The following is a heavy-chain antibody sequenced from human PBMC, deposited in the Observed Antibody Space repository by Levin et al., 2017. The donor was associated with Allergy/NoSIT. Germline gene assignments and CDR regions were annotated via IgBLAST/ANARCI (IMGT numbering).Heavy chain of an antibody. CDR2: IKQDGSEK. CDR3: ARDREYHYDSSGYLYDYDYGMDV. D-gene: IGHD3-22*01. J-gene: IGHJ6*02. Sequence: SGGSLRLSCAASGFTFSSYWMSWVRQAPGKGLEWVANIKQDGSEKYYVDSVKGRFTISRDNAKNSLYLQMNSLRAEDTAVYYCARDREYHYDSSGYLYDYDYGMDVWGQGTTVTVSS. CDR1: GFTFSSYW. V-gene: IGHV3-7*01.